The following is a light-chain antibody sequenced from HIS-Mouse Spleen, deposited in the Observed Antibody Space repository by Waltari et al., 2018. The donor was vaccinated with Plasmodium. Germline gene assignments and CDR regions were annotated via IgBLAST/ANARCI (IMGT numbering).Light chain of an antibody. CDR2: LGS. V-gene: IGKV2-28*01. CDR1: QSLLHSNGYNY. J-gene: IGKJ1*01. Sequence: DIVMTQSPLSMPVTPGEPASISCRSSQSLLHSNGYNYSDWYLQKPGQSPQILIYLGSNRASGVPDRFSGSGSGTDFTLKISRVEAEDVGVYYCMQALQTPPWTFGQGTKVEIK. CDR3: MQALQTPPWT.